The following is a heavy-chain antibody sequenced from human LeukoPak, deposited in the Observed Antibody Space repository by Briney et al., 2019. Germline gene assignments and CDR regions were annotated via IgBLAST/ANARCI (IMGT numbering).Heavy chain of an antibody. V-gene: IGHV4-61*01. CDR1: GGSVSSGSYC. D-gene: IGHD3-10*01. J-gene: IGHJ4*02. CDR3: ARDRYRRFGELSYFDY. CDR2: IYSSGST. Sequence: SETLSLTCTVSGGSVSSGSYCWNWIRQAPGKGLEWIGYIYSSGSTNYNPSLKSRATISVDTSKNQFSLKLSSVTAADTAVYYCARDRYRRFGELSYFDYWGQGTLVTVSS.